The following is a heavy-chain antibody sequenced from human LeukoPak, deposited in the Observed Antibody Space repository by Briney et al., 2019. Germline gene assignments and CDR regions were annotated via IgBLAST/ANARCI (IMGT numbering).Heavy chain of an antibody. CDR1: GFTVSSNY. Sequence: PGGSLRLSCAASGFTVSSNYMNWVRQAPGKGLEWVSIISGGDTTYYADSVKGRFTISTDTSKNTLFLQMNSLRAEDTAVYYCARVWYYYDSSGYSTEYFQHWGQGTLVTVSS. V-gene: IGHV3-66*01. J-gene: IGHJ1*01. D-gene: IGHD3-22*01. CDR2: ISGGDTT. CDR3: ARVWYYYDSSGYSTEYFQH.